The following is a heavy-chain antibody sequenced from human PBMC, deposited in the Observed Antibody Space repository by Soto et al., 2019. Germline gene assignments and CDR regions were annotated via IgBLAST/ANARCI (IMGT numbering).Heavy chain of an antibody. Sequence: QVQLQESGPGLVKPSQTLSLTCTVSGGSISSGGYFWSWFRQHPGKGLGWIGFIYYSGSTYYNPSLKSRVTISVDTSKNQFSLKLSSVTAADTAVYYCAREGAAPYYYYGMDVWGQGTTVTVSS. CDR3: AREGAAPYYYYGMDV. CDR2: IYYSGST. J-gene: IGHJ6*02. D-gene: IGHD6-6*01. CDR1: GGSISSGGYF. V-gene: IGHV4-31*03.